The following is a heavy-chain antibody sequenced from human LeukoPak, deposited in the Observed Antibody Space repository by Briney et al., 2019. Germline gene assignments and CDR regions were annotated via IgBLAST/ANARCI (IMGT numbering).Heavy chain of an antibody. Sequence: GSLRLSCAASGFTFSSYGMHWVRQAPGKGLEWVAVIWYDGSNKYYADPVKGRFTISRDNSKNTLYLQMNSLRAEDTAVYYCAKDSSGYRANPDYWGQGILVTVSS. CDR1: GFTFSSYG. CDR2: IWYDGSNK. CDR3: AKDSSGYRANPDY. D-gene: IGHD3-22*01. V-gene: IGHV3-30*02. J-gene: IGHJ4*02.